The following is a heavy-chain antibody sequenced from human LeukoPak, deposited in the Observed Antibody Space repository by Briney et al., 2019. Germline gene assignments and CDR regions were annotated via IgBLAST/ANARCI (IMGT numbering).Heavy chain of an antibody. D-gene: IGHD2-21*02. CDR2: ISYDGSNK. J-gene: IGHJ4*02. CDR3: AKDYPTD. CDR1: GFTFSSYG. Sequence: GRSLRLSCAASGFTFSSYGMHWVRQAPGKGLEWVAVISYDGSNKYYADSVKGRFTISRDNSENTLYLQMNSLRAEDTAVYYCAKDYPTDWGQGTLVTVSS. V-gene: IGHV3-30*18.